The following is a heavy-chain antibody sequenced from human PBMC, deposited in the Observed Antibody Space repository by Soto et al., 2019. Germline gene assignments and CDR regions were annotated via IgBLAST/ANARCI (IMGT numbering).Heavy chain of an antibody. CDR3: ARGGLRYFDWSTFDY. D-gene: IGHD3-9*01. CDR2: ISAYNGNT. V-gene: IGHV1-18*04. CDR1: GYTFTSYY. Sequence: GASVKVSCKASGYTFTSYYMHWVRQAPGQGLEWMGRISAYNGNTNYAQKLQGRVTMTTDTSTSTAYMELRSLRSDDTAVYYCARGGLRYFDWSTFDYWGQGTLVTVSS. J-gene: IGHJ4*02.